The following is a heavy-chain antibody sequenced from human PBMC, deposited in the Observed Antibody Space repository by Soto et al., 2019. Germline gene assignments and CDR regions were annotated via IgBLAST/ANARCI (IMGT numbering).Heavy chain of an antibody. Sequence: SETLSLTCTVSGGSISSSSYYWGWIRQPPGKGLEWIGSIYYSGSTYYNPSLKSRVTISVDTSKNQFSLKLSSVTAADTAVYYCGCSIVVVVAAPGPFDYWGQGTLVTVSS. D-gene: IGHD2-15*01. CDR1: GGSISSSSYY. CDR3: GCSIVVVVAAPGPFDY. J-gene: IGHJ4*02. V-gene: IGHV4-39*01. CDR2: IYYSGST.